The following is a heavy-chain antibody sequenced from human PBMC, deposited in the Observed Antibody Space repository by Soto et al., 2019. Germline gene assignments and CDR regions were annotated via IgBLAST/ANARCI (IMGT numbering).Heavy chain of an antibody. CDR1: GGSLSSGAYY. D-gene: IGHD1-1*01. CDR3: DRVPREREPIIGFDP. V-gene: IGHV4-30-4*01. Sequence: QVQLQESGPGLVKPSETLSLTCTVSGGSLSSGAYYWRSIRKPPGKGLEWIGYVYYSGNTYYNPSLKSRLTISLDTSKNQFSLKLSSVTAADTAVYYCDRVPREREPIIGFDPWGQGTLVTVSS. J-gene: IGHJ5*02. CDR2: VYYSGNT.